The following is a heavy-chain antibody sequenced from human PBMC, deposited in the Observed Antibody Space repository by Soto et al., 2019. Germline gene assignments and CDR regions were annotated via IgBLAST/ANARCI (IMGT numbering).Heavy chain of an antibody. CDR2: IYGGLTT. J-gene: IGHJ6*02. V-gene: IGHV3-53*01. Sequence: PGGSLRLSCAASGFTVSSTYMTWVRQAPGKGLEWVSVIYGGLTTSYADSVKGRFTISRDNSKNTGFLQMNSRRGEDTAVYYCARDRIEAAGTPRFNYYYGMDVWGQGTTVTVSS. D-gene: IGHD6-13*01. CDR3: ARDRIEAAGTPRFNYYYGMDV. CDR1: GFTVSSTY.